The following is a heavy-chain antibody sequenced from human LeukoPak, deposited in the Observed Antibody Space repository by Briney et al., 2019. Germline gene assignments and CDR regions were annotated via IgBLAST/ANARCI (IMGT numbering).Heavy chain of an antibody. Sequence: SVKVSCKASGGTFSSYAISWVRQAPGQGLEWMGRIIPIFGIANSAQKFQGRVTITADKSTSTAYMELSSLRSEDTAVYYCARADAVLCIAAAGGYYFDYWGQGTLVTVSS. J-gene: IGHJ4*02. V-gene: IGHV1-69*04. CDR3: ARADAVLCIAAAGGYYFDY. CDR2: IIPIFGIA. D-gene: IGHD6-13*01. CDR1: GGTFSSYA.